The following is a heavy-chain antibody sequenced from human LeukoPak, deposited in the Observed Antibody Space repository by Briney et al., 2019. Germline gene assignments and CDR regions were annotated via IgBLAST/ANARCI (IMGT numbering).Heavy chain of an antibody. Sequence: GGSLRLSCAASGFTFSSYGMHWVRQAPGKGLEWVAFIRYDGSNKYYADSVKGRFTISRDNSKNTLYLQMNSLRAEDTAVYYCARDTLGEGEDANYAVYYFDYWGQGSVDTVSS. D-gene: IGHD4/OR15-4a*01. CDR2: IRYDGSNK. V-gene: IGHV3-30*02. J-gene: IGHJ4*02. CDR1: GFTFSSYG. CDR3: ARDTLGEGEDANYAVYYFDY.